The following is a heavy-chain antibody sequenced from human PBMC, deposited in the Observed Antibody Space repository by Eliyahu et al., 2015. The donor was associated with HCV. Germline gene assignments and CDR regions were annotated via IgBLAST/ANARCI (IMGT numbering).Heavy chain of an antibody. CDR3: ASGGGGIAVAGTGGWFDP. Sequence: QVQLQESGPGLVKPSETLSLTCSVSGGSIXTXXWSWXRQPPGKGLEWIAYIHYRGXTNYNPSLKGRVTISLDTSKNQFSLKLTSVTAADTAVYYCASGGGGIAVAGTGGWFDPWGQGTLVTVSS. J-gene: IGHJ5*02. CDR1: GGSIXTXX. V-gene: IGHV4-59*01. CDR2: IHYRGXT. D-gene: IGHD6-19*01.